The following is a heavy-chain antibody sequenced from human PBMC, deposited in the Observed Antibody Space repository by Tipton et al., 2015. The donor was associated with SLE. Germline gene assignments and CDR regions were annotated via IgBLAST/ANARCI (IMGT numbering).Heavy chain of an antibody. CDR3: ARGLRGVMTGDWFDP. Sequence: TLSLTCTVSGDSFSSYYWSWIRQAPGKGPEWIGHMSDSGNTNYNPFLKNRVTISLDTSRSQISLRLNSMTAADTAVYYCARGLRGVMTGDWFDPWGQGTLVTVSS. V-gene: IGHV4-59*01. J-gene: IGHJ5*02. CDR2: MSDSGNT. D-gene: IGHD3-16*01. CDR1: GDSFSSYY.